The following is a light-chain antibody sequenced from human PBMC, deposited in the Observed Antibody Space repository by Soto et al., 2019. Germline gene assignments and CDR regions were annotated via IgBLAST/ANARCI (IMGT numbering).Light chain of an antibody. CDR1: SSNIGNNY. CDR3: GTWDSSLSAGV. Sequence: QSVLTQPPSVSAAPGQKVTISCSGSSSNIGNNYVSWYQQLPGTAPKLLIYDNNKRPSGIPDRFSGSKSGTSATLGITGLQTGDEADYYCGTWDSSLSAGVFGTGINLTVL. J-gene: IGLJ1*01. V-gene: IGLV1-51*01. CDR2: DNN.